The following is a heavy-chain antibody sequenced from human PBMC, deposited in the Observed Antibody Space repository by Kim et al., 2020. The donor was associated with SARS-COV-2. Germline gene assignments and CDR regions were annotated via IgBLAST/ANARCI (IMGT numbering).Heavy chain of an antibody. CDR3: ARFGLAVAGTTRFDY. Sequence: GGSLRLSCAASGFTFSSYWMSWVRQAPGKGLEWVANIKQDGSEKYYVDSVKGRFTISRDNAKNSLYLQMNSLRAEDTAVYYCARFGLAVAGTTRFDYWGQGTLVTVSS. CDR2: IKQDGSEK. J-gene: IGHJ4*02. D-gene: IGHD6-19*01. V-gene: IGHV3-7*01. CDR1: GFTFSSYW.